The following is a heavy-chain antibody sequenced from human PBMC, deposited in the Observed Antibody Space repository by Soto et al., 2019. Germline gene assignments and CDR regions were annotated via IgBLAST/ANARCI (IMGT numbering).Heavy chain of an antibody. CDR3: ARDPTYYYDSSGYYHADWYFDL. CDR2: INPSGGST. J-gene: IGHJ2*01. V-gene: IGHV1-46*01. D-gene: IGHD3-22*01. CDR1: GYTFTSYY. Sequence: ASVKVSCKASGYTFTSYYMHWVRQAPGQGLEWMGIINPSGGSTSYAQKFQGRVTMTRDTSTSTVYMELSSLRSEDTAVYYCARDPTYYYDSSGYYHADWYFDLWGRGTLVTVSS.